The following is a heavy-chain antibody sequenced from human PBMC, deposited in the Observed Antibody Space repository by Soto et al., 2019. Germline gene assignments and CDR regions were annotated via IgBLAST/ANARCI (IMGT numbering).Heavy chain of an antibody. CDR3: ATSVAGLAFFES. D-gene: IGHD6-19*01. V-gene: IGHV3-73*01. CDR1: GFTFSGSA. CDR2: TRTKANSYAT. J-gene: IGHJ4*02. Sequence: GSLRLSCSASGFTFSGSAMHWVRQASGKGLEWVGRTRTKANSYATIYGASVKGRFTVSRDDSKNTTYLQMNSLKAEDTAVYYCATSVAGLAFFESWGRGTLVTVSS.